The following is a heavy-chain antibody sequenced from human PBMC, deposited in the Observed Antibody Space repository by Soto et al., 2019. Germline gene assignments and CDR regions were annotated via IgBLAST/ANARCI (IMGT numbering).Heavy chain of an antibody. CDR3: ARESEDLTSNFDY. Sequence: VGSLSRSCAASGFTFTRYSMNWVRQAPGKGLEWCSSISSTTNYIYYGDSMKGRFTISRDNAKNSLYLEMNSLRAEDTAVYYCARESEDLTSNFDYWGQGTLVTVSS. CDR2: ISSTTNYI. V-gene: IGHV3-21*06. J-gene: IGHJ4*02. CDR1: GFTFTRYS.